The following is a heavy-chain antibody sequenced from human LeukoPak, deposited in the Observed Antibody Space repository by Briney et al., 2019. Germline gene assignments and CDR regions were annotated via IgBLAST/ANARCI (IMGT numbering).Heavy chain of an antibody. CDR2: IFTSGST. J-gene: IGHJ4*02. CDR3: ARFDSSSWSYYFDY. D-gene: IGHD6-13*01. CDR1: GGSISSYY. Sequence: SETLSLTCTVSGGSISSYYWSWIRQPAGTGLEWIGHIFTSGSTNYNPSLKSRVTISVDKSKNQFSLKLISVTAADTAVYYCARFDSSSWSYYFDYWGQGTLVTVSS. V-gene: IGHV4-4*07.